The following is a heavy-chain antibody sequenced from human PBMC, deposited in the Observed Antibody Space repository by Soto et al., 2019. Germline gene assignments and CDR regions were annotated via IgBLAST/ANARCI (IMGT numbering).Heavy chain of an antibody. CDR2: ISSSSSTI. V-gene: IGHV3-48*02. J-gene: IGHJ6*02. CDR1: GFTFSSYS. CDR3: ARDIQYYDFWSGFYYYYGMDV. D-gene: IGHD3-3*01. Sequence: EVQLVESGGGLVQPGGSLRLSCAASGFTFSSYSMNWVRQAPGKGLEWVSYISSSSSTIYYADSVKGRFTISRDNAKNSLYLQMNSLRDEDTAVYYCARDIQYYDFWSGFYYYYGMDVWGQGTTVTVSS.